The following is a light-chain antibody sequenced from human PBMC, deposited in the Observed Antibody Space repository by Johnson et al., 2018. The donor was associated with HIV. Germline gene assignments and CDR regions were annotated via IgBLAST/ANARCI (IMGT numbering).Light chain of an antibody. J-gene: IGLJ1*01. CDR3: GTWDSSLSAGGV. CDR1: SCDIGNNY. CDR2: DNN. V-gene: IGLV1-51*01. Sequence: QSVLTQPPSVSAAPGQKVTISCSGSSCDIGNNYVSCHQQLPGTAPKLLIYDNNKRPSGIPDRFSGSKSGTSATLGITGLQTGDEADYYCGTWDSSLSAGGVFGTGTKVTVL.